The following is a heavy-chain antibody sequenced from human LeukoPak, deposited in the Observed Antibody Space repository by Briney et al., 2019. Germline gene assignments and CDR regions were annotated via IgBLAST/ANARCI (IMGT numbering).Heavy chain of an antibody. Sequence: SETLSLTCTVSGGSTSNYYWSWIRQPPGKGLEWIGDIYYSGSTNYNPSLKSRVTISIGTSKNQFSLNLSAVTAADTAVYYCARGPTRYYMDVWGKGTTVTVS. CDR3: ARGPTRYYMDV. CDR1: GGSTSNYY. V-gene: IGHV4-59*08. CDR2: IYYSGST. J-gene: IGHJ6*03.